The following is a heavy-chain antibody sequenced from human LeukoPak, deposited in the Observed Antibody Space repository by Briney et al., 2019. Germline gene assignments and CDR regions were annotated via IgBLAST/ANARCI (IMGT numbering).Heavy chain of an antibody. J-gene: IGHJ3*02. Sequence: SETLSLTCTVSGDSISHHYYNWIRQPPGKGLEWIGFAHYSGNTFYNPSLNSRVTLSVDTSKNQFSLRLTSVTAADTAVYFCARWGESSALRVNAFDMWGQGTLVTVSS. V-gene: IGHV4-59*11. CDR3: ARWGESSALRVNAFDM. CDR1: GDSISHHY. CDR2: AHYSGNT. D-gene: IGHD3-3*01.